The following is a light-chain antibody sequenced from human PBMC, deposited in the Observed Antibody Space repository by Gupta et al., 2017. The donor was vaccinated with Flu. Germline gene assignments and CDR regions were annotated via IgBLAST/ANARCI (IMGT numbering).Light chain of an antibody. CDR3: AAWDDSLNAVV. CDR2: SNN. V-gene: IGLV1-44*01. CDR1: SSNIGSNT. J-gene: IGLJ2*01. Sequence: QSVLTQPPPASGTPGQRVTISCSGSSSNIGSNTVNWYQQPPGTAPKLLIYSNNQRPSGVPDRFSGSKSGTSASLAISGLQAEDEADYYCAAWDDSLNAVVFGGGTKLTVL.